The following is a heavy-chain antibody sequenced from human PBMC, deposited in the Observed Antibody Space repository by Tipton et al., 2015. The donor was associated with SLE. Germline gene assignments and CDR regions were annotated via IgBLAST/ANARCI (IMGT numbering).Heavy chain of an antibody. CDR1: GNSMTSDYY. V-gene: IGHV4-38-2*02. J-gene: IGHJ2*01. Sequence: TLSLTCTVSGNSMTSDYYWGWIRQPPGKGLEWIANIYPSGGTDYNSSLKSRVTISADTSKNQFSLRLNSVTAADTAVYYCARVGITGTTWDWYFDLWGRGTLVTVSS. D-gene: IGHD1-7*01. CDR2: IYPSGGT. CDR3: ARVGITGTTWDWYFDL.